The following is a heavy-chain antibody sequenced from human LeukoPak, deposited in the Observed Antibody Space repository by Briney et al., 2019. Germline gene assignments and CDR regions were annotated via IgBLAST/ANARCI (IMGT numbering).Heavy chain of an antibody. CDR1: GGSFSGYY. CDR2: INHSGST. Sequence: SETLSLTCAVYGGSFSGYYWSWLRQPPGKGLEWIGEINHSGSTNYNPSLKSRVTISVDTSKNQFSLKLSSVTAADTAVYYCARKGRYCSSTSCYRFVYWFDPWGQGTLVTVSS. V-gene: IGHV4-34*01. J-gene: IGHJ5*02. CDR3: ARKGRYCSSTSCYRFVYWFDP. D-gene: IGHD2-2*01.